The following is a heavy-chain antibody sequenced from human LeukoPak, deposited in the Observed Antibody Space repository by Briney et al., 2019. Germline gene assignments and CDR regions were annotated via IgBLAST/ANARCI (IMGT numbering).Heavy chain of an antibody. CDR3: ARGPRYCSSTSCSRGFDY. J-gene: IGHJ4*02. D-gene: IGHD2-2*01. CDR1: GFTFDDYG. CDR2: IKQDGSEK. Sequence: GGSLRLSCAASGFTFDDYGMSWVRQAPGKGLEWVANIKQDGSEKYYVDSVKGRFTISRDNAKNSLYLQMNSLRAEDTAVYYCARGPRYCSSTSCSRGFDYWGQGTLVTVSS. V-gene: IGHV3-7*01.